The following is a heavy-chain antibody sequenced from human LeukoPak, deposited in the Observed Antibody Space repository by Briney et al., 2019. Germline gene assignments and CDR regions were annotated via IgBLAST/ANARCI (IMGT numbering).Heavy chain of an antibody. J-gene: IGHJ3*02. Sequence: GSLRLSCAASGFTFSDYYMSWIRQAPGKGLERVSYISSSGSTIYYADSVKGRFTISRDNAKNSLYLQMNSLRAEDTAVYYCARGSGRVWFGEYIDAFDIWGQGTMVTVSS. CDR2: ISSSGSTI. D-gene: IGHD3-10*01. V-gene: IGHV3-11*04. CDR1: GFTFSDYY. CDR3: ARGSGRVWFGEYIDAFDI.